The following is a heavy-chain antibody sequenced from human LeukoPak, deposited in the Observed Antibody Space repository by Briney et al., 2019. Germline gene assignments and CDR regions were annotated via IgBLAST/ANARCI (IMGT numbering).Heavy chain of an antibody. CDR3: ARTIAGGYCSGGSCFYDY. CDR1: GGSIRSSSYY. CDR2: IYYSGST. Sequence: SETLSLTCTVSGGSIRSSSYYWGWIRQPPGKGLEWIGSIYYSGSTYYNPSLKSRVTISVDTSKNQFSLKLSSVTAADTAVYYCARTIAGGYCSGGSCFYDYWGQGTLVTVSS. V-gene: IGHV4-39*01. D-gene: IGHD2-15*01. J-gene: IGHJ4*02.